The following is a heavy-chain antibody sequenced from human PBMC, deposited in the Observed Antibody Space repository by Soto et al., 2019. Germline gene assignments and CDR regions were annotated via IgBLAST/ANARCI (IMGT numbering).Heavy chain of an antibody. D-gene: IGHD6-19*01. CDR3: ARXXAVPADFDY. J-gene: IGHJ4*02. CDR2: VNAGNGNT. Sequence: VKVSCKASGYTFTGYAMHWVRQAPGQRLEWMGWVNAGNGNTKYSQKLQGRVTITRDTSASTAYMELSRLRSEDTAVYYCARXXAVPADFDYWGQGTLVTVSS. CDR1: GYTFTGYA. V-gene: IGHV1-3*01.